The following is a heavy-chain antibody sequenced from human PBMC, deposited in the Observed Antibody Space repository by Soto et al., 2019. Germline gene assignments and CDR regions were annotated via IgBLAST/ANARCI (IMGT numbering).Heavy chain of an antibody. V-gene: IGHV3-33*01. D-gene: IGHD3-10*01. Sequence: QVQLVESGGGVVQPGRSLRLSCAASGFTFSSYGMHWVRQAPGKGLEWVAVLWYDGSNKYYADSVKGRFTISRDNSNNTLYLEMNSLRAEDTAVYYCAREGGSLLWFGELSHFDYWGQGTLVTVSS. J-gene: IGHJ4*02. CDR1: GFTFSSYG. CDR3: AREGGSLLWFGELSHFDY. CDR2: LWYDGSNK.